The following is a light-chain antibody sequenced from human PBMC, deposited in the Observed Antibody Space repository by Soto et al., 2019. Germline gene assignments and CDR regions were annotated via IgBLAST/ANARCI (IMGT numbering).Light chain of an antibody. Sequence: DVVMTQSPLSLPVTLGQPASISCRSSQSLVYSDGNTYLNWFQQRPGQSPRRLIYKVSNRDSGFPDRFSGSGSGTDFTLKISRSEAEAVGVYYCLPPTHCPRPFGQWTKREIK. CDR2: KVS. V-gene: IGKV2-30*01. J-gene: IGKJ2*01. CDR1: QSLVYSDGNTY. CDR3: LPPTHCPRP.